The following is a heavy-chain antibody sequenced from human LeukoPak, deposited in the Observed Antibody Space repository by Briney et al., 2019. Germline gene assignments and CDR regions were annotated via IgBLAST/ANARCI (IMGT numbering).Heavy chain of an antibody. CDR1: GFTFNNYW. J-gene: IGHJ2*01. Sequence: PGGSLRLSCAASGFTFNNYWMHWVRQTPGKGLVWVSRINSDGSSTPYADSVKGRFIISRDNAKNTLYLQMNSLRAEDTAVYYCAREVVLDLYDSSGYRGRRFWYFDLWGRGTLVTVSP. CDR3: AREVVLDLYDSSGYRGRRFWYFDL. D-gene: IGHD3-22*01. V-gene: IGHV3-74*03. CDR2: INSDGSST.